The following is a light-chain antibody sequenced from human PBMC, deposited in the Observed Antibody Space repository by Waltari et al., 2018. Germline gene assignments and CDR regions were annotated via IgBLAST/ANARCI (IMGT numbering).Light chain of an antibody. J-gene: IGKJ1*01. CDR3: QQYYRVPLT. CDR2: AAS. CDR1: QAISNS. Sequence: DIRMTQSPSYLSASVGDRVTITCRASQAISNSLAWYQQKPGKAPKLLIYAASRLESGVPARFSGSGSGTEYTLTITNLQPEDFATYYCQQYYRVPLTFGQGSKVEIK. V-gene: IGKV1-NL1*01.